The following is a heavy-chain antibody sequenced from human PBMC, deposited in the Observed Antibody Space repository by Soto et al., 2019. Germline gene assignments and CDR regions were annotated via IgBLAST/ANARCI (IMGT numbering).Heavy chain of an antibody. CDR3: ARDGDVNTGFGKDY. D-gene: IGHD3-16*01. Sequence: RWSLRLSCSASVFTCSSYGMHWFRQAPGKGLEWVAFIWHDGGNKFYAESVKGRFTISRDNSKNTLYLQMTSLSAEDTAMYYCARDGDVNTGFGKDYWGQGTLVTVSS. J-gene: IGHJ4*02. V-gene: IGHV3-33*01. CDR2: IWHDGGNK. CDR1: VFTCSSYG.